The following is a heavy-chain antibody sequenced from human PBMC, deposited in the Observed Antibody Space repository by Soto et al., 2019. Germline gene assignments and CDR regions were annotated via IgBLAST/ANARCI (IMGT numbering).Heavy chain of an antibody. D-gene: IGHD3-3*01. J-gene: IGHJ6*02. CDR2: IYSGGST. CDR1: GFTVSSNY. Sequence: GGSLRLSCAASGFTVSSNYMSWVRQAPGKGLEWVSVIYSGGSTYYADSVKGRFTISRDNSKNTLYLQMNSLRAEDTAVYYCARDRGGPFDLMEWLADYYYGMDVWGQGTTVTVSS. CDR3: ARDRGGPFDLMEWLADYYYGMDV. V-gene: IGHV3-53*01.